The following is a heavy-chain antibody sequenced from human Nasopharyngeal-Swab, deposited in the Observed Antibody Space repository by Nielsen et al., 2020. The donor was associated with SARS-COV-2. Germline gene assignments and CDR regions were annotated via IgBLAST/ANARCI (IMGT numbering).Heavy chain of an antibody. J-gene: IGHJ4*02. CDR2: ISSSSSTI. CDR3: AREELGYCSGGSCLPFDY. D-gene: IGHD2-15*01. Sequence: VCPAPRKGVLWVSYISSSSSTIYYADSVKGRFTISRDNAKNSLYLQMNSLRDEDTAVYYCAREELGYCSGGSCLPFDYWGQGTLVTVSS. V-gene: IGHV3-48*02.